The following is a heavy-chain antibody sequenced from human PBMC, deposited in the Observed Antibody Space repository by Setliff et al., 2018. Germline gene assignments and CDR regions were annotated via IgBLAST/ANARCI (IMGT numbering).Heavy chain of an antibody. J-gene: IGHJ4*02. V-gene: IGHV1-8*02. CDR1: GYMFTTYA. CDR2: MNPNSGNT. Sequence: ASVKVSCKASGYMFTTYAMSWIRQATGQGLEWMGWMNPNSGNTGYAQKFRGRVTMTRNTSISTAYMELSSLTSEDTAVYFCARGSRGFDYWGQGALVTVSS. CDR3: ARGSRGFDY.